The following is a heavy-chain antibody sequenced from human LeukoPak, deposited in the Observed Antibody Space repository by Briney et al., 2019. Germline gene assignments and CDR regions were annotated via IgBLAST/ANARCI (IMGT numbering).Heavy chain of an antibody. V-gene: IGHV3-21*06. Sequence: GGSLRLSCAASGFTLSSYAMSWVRQAPGKGLEWVSSISGSGSNTCQADSVKGRFTISRGNAKNSLYLQMNSLRAEDTAIYYCTRVGYIDEGIDYWGQGTLVTVSS. CDR1: GFTLSSYA. CDR2: ISGSGSNT. CDR3: TRVGYIDEGIDY. D-gene: IGHD5-24*01. J-gene: IGHJ4*02.